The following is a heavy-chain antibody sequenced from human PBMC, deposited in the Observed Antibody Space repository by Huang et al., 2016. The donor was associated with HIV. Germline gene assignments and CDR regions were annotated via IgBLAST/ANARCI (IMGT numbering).Heavy chain of an antibody. J-gene: IGHJ3*02. CDR1: GYTFTNYA. Sequence: QVQLVQSGSELKPPGASVKVSCKASGYTFTNYAMNWVRQAPGQGLEWMGWSNTKTGNPTYAQGFTGRFVFSLYTSVTTAYLRISSLKAEDTAVYYCATKNSKRIIVTRGAFDIWGQGTMVTVSS. V-gene: IGHV7-4-1*02. CDR2: SNTKTGNP. D-gene: IGHD3-9*01. CDR3: ATKNSKRIIVTRGAFDI.